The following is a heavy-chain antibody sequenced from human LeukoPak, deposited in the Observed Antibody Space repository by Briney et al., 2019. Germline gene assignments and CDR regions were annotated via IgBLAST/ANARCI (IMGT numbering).Heavy chain of an antibody. CDR1: GGSFSGYY. CDR2: INHSGST. Sequence: SETLSLTCAVYGGSFSGYYRSWIRQPPGKGLEWIGEINHSGSTNYNPSLKSRVTISVDTSKNQFSLKLSSVTAADTAVYYCARGVRYFDLWGRGTLVTVSS. J-gene: IGHJ2*01. V-gene: IGHV4-34*01. CDR3: ARGVRYFDL.